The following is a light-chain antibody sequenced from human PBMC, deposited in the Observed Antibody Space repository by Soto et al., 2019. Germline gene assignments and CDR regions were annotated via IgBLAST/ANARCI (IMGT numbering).Light chain of an antibody. CDR3: CSNGV. V-gene: IGLV2-23*01. Sequence: QAVLTQPASVSGSPGQSITISCTGTSRDVGSYNLVSWYQQHPGKAPKLMIYEGSKRPSGVSNRFSGSKSGNTASLTISGLQAEDEADYYCCSNGVFGGGTKVTV. J-gene: IGLJ2*01. CDR2: EGS. CDR1: SRDVGSYNL.